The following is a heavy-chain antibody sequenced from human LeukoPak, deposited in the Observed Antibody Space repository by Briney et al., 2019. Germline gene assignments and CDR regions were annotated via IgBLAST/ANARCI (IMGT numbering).Heavy chain of an antibody. D-gene: IGHD3-22*01. Sequence: SETLSLTCAVYGGSFSGYYWSWIRQPPGKGLEWIGEINHSGSTNYNPSLKSRVTISVDTSKNQFSLKLSSVTAADTAVYYCARQVHYDSTPAYWGQGTLVTVSS. CDR2: INHSGST. J-gene: IGHJ4*02. CDR1: GGSFSGYY. V-gene: IGHV4-34*01. CDR3: ARQVHYDSTPAY.